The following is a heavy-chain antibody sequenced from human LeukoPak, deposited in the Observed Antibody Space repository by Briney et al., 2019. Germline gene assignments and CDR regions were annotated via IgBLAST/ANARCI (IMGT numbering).Heavy chain of an antibody. V-gene: IGHV1-69*13. CDR1: GGTFISYA. D-gene: IGHD3-22*01. CDR2: IIPIFGTA. CDR3: ARGLIYDSSGYYWFDP. J-gene: IGHJ5*02. Sequence: SVKVSCKASGGTFISYAISWVRQAPGQGLEWMGGIIPIFGTANYAQKFQGRVTITADESTSTAYMELSSLRSEDTAVYYCARGLIYDSSGYYWFDPWGQGTLVTVSS.